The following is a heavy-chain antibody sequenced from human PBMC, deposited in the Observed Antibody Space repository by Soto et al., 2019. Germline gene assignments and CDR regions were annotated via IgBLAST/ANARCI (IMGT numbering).Heavy chain of an antibody. CDR1: GGCMSSSSYY. CDR2: IYYSGST. V-gene: IGHV4-39*01. CDR3: AKTYYEYVWGSYRPDAFDI. J-gene: IGHJ3*02. Sequence: ETLSLSGTVSGGCMSSSSYYWGWIRQPPGKGLEWIGSIYYSGSTYYNPYLKSRVTISVDTSKNQFSLRLSSVTAADTAVYYCAKTYYEYVWGSYRPDAFDIWGQGTMVTVSS. D-gene: IGHD3-16*02.